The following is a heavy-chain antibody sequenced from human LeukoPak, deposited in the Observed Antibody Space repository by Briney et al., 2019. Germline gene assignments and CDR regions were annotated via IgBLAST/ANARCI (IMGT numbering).Heavy chain of an antibody. V-gene: IGHV3-48*03. Sequence: GGSLRLSCAASGFTFSSYEMNWVRQAPGKGLEWVSYISSSGSTIYYAASVKGRFTISRDNAKNSLYLQMNSLRADDTAVYYCARGVGYDIVTGYYYPHYFDYWGQGTLVTVSS. CDR2: ISSSGSTI. CDR3: ARGVGYDIVTGYYYPHYFDY. J-gene: IGHJ4*02. D-gene: IGHD3-9*01. CDR1: GFTFSSYE.